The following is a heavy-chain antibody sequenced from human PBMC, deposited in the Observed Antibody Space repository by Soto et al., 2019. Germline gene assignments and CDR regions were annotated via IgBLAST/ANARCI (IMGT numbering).Heavy chain of an antibody. J-gene: IGHJ6*02. D-gene: IGHD2-2*01. CDR3: ASDHSPLVVVPALLPHHSYGLDV. V-gene: IGHV6-1*01. CDR1: GDSVSSNSAA. CDR2: TYYRSKWYN. Sequence: SPALSLTCASSGDSVSSNSAAWNWIRQSPSRGLEWLGRTYYRSKWYNDYAVSVKSRISINPDTSKNQFSLQLNSVTPEDTALYYCASDHSPLVVVPALLPHHSYGLDVCGQGTTVTVSS.